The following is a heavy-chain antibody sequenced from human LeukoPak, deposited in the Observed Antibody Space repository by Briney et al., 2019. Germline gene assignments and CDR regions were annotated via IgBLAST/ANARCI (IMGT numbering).Heavy chain of an antibody. CDR3: AKTTTGYSSGRYPAWPIDY. CDR2: IFGSGGSA. J-gene: IGHJ4*02. D-gene: IGHD2-15*01. CDR1: GFTFGSYA. Sequence: GGSLRLSCAASGFTFGSYAMYWVRQAPGKGLGWVSGIFGSGGSAHYADSVKGRFTISRDNSKNTVYLQMDSLRAEDTATYYCAKTTTGYSSGRYPAWPIDYWGQGTLVTVSS. V-gene: IGHV3-23*01.